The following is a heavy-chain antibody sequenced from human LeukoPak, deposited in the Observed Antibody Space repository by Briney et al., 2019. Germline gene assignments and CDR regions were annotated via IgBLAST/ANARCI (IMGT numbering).Heavy chain of an antibody. Sequence: ASVKVACKASGYLFTSYDINWVRQATGQGLEWMGWMNPNTGHTGYAQRFQGRVTLTSDSLTTAYMELSSLTSEDMAIYYCSRDHESGSGSDYWGQGTRVTVSS. CDR3: SRDHESGSGSDY. J-gene: IGHJ4*02. D-gene: IGHD1-26*01. CDR1: GYLFTSYD. V-gene: IGHV1-8*01. CDR2: MNPNTGHT.